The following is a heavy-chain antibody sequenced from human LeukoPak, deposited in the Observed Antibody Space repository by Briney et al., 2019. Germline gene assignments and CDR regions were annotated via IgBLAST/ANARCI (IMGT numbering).Heavy chain of an antibody. J-gene: IGHJ3*02. CDR2: FDPEDGET. D-gene: IGHD1-14*01. CDR1: GYTLTELS. CDR3: ATTGIADAFDI. Sequence: ASVKVSCKVSGYTLTELSMHWVRQAPGKGLEWMGGFDPEDGETIYAQKFQGRVTMTRDMSTSTVYMELSSLRSEDTAVYYCATTGIADAFDIWGQGTMVTVSS. V-gene: IGHV1-24*01.